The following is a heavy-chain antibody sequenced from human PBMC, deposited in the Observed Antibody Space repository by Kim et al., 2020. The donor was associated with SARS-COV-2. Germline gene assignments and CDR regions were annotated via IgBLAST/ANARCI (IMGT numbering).Heavy chain of an antibody. CDR1: GFTFSNAW. CDR3: TTDQFSGSFRYFDY. Sequence: GGSLRLSCAASGFTFSNAWMSWVRQAPGKGLEWVGRIKSKTDGGTTDYAAPVKGRFTISRDDSKNTLYLQMNSLKTEDTAVYYCTTDQFSGSFRYFDYWGQGPLVTVSS. D-gene: IGHD1-26*01. J-gene: IGHJ4*02. CDR2: IKSKTDGGTT. V-gene: IGHV3-15*01.